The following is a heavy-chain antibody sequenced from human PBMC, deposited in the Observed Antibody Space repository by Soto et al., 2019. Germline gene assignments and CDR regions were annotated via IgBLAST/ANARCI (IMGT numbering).Heavy chain of an antibody. J-gene: IGHJ4*02. Sequence: QVRVVQSRAEVKKPGASVKVSCKTSGYTFTDYDINWVRQAPGQGLEWMGWVSPDHGKAGYAQQFQGRVTMTSDTSISTVFMELTNLRSEDTAVYYCAVTTGYWGQGTKVTVSS. CDR1: GYTFTDYD. D-gene: IGHD4-17*01. CDR2: VSPDHGKA. V-gene: IGHV1-8*01. CDR3: AVTTGY.